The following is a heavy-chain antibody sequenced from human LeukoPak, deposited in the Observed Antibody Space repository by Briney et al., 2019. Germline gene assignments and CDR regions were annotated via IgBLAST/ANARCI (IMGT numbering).Heavy chain of an antibody. Sequence: GGSLRLSCAASGFTFSNYGMHWVRQAPGKGLEWVAVISYDGSNKYYADSVKGRFTISRDNSKNTLYLQMNSLTAEDTAVYYCARDHQLPYFFDYWGQGTLVTVSS. CDR2: ISYDGSNK. J-gene: IGHJ4*02. D-gene: IGHD2-2*01. CDR3: ARDHQLPYFFDY. V-gene: IGHV3-33*05. CDR1: GFTFSNYG.